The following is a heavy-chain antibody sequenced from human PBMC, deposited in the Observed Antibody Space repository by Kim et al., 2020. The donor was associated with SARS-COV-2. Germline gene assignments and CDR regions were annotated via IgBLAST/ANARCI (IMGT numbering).Heavy chain of an antibody. CDR3: TIGWELPLLRYYYGMDV. CDR1: GFTFGDYA. Sequence: GGSLRLSCTASGFTFGDYAMSWVRQAPGKGLEWVGFIRSKAYGGTTEYAASVKGRFTISRDDSKSIDYLQMNSLKTEDTDVYYCTIGWELPLLRYYYGMDVWGQGTTVTVSS. V-gene: IGHV3-49*04. D-gene: IGHD1-26*01. J-gene: IGHJ6*02. CDR2: IRSKAYGGTT.